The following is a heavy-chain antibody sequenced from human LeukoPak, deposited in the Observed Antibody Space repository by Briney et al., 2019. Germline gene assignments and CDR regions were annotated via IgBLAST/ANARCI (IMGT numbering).Heavy chain of an antibody. CDR2: IKQDGSET. CDR3: ARGRSSGWWRGAFDI. V-gene: IGHV3-7*01. CDR1: GFTFSSYG. D-gene: IGHD6-19*01. Sequence: GGSLRLSCAASGFTFSSYGIHWVRQAPGKGLEWVANIKQDGSETYYVDSVKGRFTISRDNAKNSLYLQMNSLRAEDTAVYYCARGRSSGWWRGAFDIWGQGTMVTVSS. J-gene: IGHJ3*02.